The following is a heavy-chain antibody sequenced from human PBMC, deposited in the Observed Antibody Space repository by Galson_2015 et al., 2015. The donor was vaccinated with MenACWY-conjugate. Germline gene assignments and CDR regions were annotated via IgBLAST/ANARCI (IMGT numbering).Heavy chain of an antibody. D-gene: IGHD3-16*02. V-gene: IGHV1-3*01. CDR1: GYTFTNFV. CDR2: INGGTGNT. Sequence: SVKVSCKASGYTFTNFVIHWVRQAPGQGLEWMGWINGGTGNTRYSEKFQGRVSLSRDTSASTAYMDFSSLRPDDTAVYYCAREEFRLGESSLAFDFWGQGTKVIVTS. CDR3: AREEFRLGESSLAFDF. J-gene: IGHJ3*01.